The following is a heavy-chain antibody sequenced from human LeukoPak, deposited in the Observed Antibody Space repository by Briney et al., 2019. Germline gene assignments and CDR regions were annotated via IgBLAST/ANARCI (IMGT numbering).Heavy chain of an antibody. Sequence: SETLSLTCAVYGGSFSGYYWSWIRQPPGKGLEWIGEINHSGSTNYNPSLKSRVTISVDTSKNQFSLKLSSVTAADTAVYYCARGHAAAAGIFDYWGQGTLVTVSS. CDR3: ARGHAAAAGIFDY. D-gene: IGHD6-13*01. CDR2: INHSGST. V-gene: IGHV4-34*01. CDR1: GGSFSGYY. J-gene: IGHJ4*02.